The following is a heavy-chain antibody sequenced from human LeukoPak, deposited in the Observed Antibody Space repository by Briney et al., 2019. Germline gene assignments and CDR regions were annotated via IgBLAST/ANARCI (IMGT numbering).Heavy chain of an antibody. Sequence: ASVKVSCKASGYTFSSYAISWVRQAPGQGLEWMGGIIPIFGTANYAQKFQGRVTMTEDTSTDTAYMELSSLRSEDTAVYYCATHSSGWANWFDPWGQGTLVTVSS. V-gene: IGHV1-69*06. J-gene: IGHJ5*02. CDR1: GYTFSSYA. CDR2: IIPIFGTA. CDR3: ATHSSGWANWFDP. D-gene: IGHD6-19*01.